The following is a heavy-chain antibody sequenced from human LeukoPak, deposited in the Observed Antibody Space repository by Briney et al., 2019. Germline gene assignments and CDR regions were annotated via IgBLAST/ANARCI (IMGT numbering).Heavy chain of an antibody. D-gene: IGHD1-26*01. V-gene: IGHV3-53*01. CDR3: ARVGLTKNAFDI. CDR1: GFTVSSNY. Sequence: PGGSLRLSCAASGFTVSSNYMSWVRQAPGKGLEWVSVIYSGGSTYYADSAKGRFTISRGNSKNTLYLQMNSLRAEDTAVYYCARVGLTKNAFDIWGQGTMVTVSS. CDR2: IYSGGST. J-gene: IGHJ3*02.